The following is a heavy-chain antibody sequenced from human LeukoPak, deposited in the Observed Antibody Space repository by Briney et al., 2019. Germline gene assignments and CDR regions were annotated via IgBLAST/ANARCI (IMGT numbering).Heavy chain of an antibody. CDR2: IKQDGSEK. CDR1: GFTFSSYG. Sequence: QPGGSLRLSCAASGFTFSSYGMHWVRQAPGKGLEWVANIKQDGSEKYYVDSVKGRFTISRDNAKNSLYLQMNSLRAEDTAVYYCAREGWYYYDSSGYFDYWGQGTLVTVSS. V-gene: IGHV3-7*01. J-gene: IGHJ4*02. D-gene: IGHD3-22*01. CDR3: AREGWYYYDSSGYFDY.